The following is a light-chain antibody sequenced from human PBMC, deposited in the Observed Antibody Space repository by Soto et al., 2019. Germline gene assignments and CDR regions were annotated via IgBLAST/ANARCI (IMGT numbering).Light chain of an antibody. CDR3: QQYYNWPRT. CDR1: QSVSSN. V-gene: IGKV3-15*01. CDR2: GAS. J-gene: IGKJ5*01. Sequence: EIVMTQSPATLSVSPGERATLSCRASQSVSSNLAWYQQKPGQAPRLLIYGASTRATGIPARFSGRGSGTEFTLTINSLQAEDCAVYYCQQYYNWPRTFGQGTRLEI.